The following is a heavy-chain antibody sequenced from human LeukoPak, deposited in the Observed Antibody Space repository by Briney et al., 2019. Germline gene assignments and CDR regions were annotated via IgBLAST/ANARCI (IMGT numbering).Heavy chain of an antibody. CDR1: GFTVSSNY. V-gene: IGHV3-53*01. D-gene: IGHD3-22*01. CDR3: ARAYYYDSSGYYGAFDI. Sequence: GGSLRLSCAASGFTVSSNYMSWVRQAPGKGLEWVSVIYSGGSTYYADSVKGRFTISRDNPKSTLYLQMNSLRAEDTAVYYCARAYYYDSSGYYGAFDIWGQGTMVTVSS. CDR2: IYSGGST. J-gene: IGHJ3*02.